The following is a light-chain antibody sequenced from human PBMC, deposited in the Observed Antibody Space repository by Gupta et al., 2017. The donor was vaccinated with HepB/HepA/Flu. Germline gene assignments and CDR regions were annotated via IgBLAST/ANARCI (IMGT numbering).Light chain of an antibody. V-gene: IGKV1-8*01. CDR1: QGISSY. Sequence: IRMTQSPSSFSASTGDRVTITCRASQGISSYLAWYQQKPGKAPKLLIYAASTLQSGVPSRFSGSGSGTDFTLTISCLQSEDFATYYCQQYDSYPWTFGPGTKVEIK. CDR3: QQYDSYPWT. CDR2: AAS. J-gene: IGKJ1*01.